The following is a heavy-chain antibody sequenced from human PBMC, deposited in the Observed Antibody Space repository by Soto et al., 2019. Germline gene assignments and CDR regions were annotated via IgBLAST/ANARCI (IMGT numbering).Heavy chain of an antibody. D-gene: IGHD4-4*01. CDR2: IYYSRST. CDR1: GGSISSYY. V-gene: IGHV4-59*12. CDR3: ARSPGNYEEAYYYAMDV. Sequence: SDTLSLTCTVSGGSISSYYWSWIRQPPGKGLEWIGYIYYSRSTNYNPSLKSRVTISVDPSKSQFSLKLSSVTAADTAVYYCARSPGNYEEAYYYAMDVWGQGTTVTVSS. J-gene: IGHJ6*02.